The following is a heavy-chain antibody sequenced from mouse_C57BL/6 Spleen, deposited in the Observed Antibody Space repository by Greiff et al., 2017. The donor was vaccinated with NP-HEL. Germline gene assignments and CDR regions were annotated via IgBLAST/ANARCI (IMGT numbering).Heavy chain of an antibody. CDR1: GFTFSSYA. CDR2: ISDGGSYT. D-gene: IGHD1-1*01. CDR3: ARESGRVSYGSSYFDY. Sequence: EVQGVESGGGLVKPGGSLKLSCAASGFTFSSYAMSWVRQTPEKRLEWVATISDGGSYTYYPDNVKGRFTISRENAKNNLYLQMSHLKSEDTAMYYCARESGRVSYGSSYFDYWGQGTTLTVSS. V-gene: IGHV5-4*01. J-gene: IGHJ2*01.